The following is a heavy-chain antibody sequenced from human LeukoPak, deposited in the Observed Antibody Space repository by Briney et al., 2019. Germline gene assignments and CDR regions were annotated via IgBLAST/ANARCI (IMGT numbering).Heavy chain of an antibody. Sequence: KPSETLSLTCTVAGGSIRTDYWTWIRQPPGKALERIGYIYYSGSPNYNPSLKSRVTISVDTSKNQFSLVLSSVTAADTAVYYCARVPTYEIAAARVGYAFDIWGQGTMVTVSS. CDR2: IYYSGSP. J-gene: IGHJ3*02. CDR3: ARVPTYEIAAARVGYAFDI. CDR1: GGSIRTDY. D-gene: IGHD6-13*01. V-gene: IGHV4-59*08.